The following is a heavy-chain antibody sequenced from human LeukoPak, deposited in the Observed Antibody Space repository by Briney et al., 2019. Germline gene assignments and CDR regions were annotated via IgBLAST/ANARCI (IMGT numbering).Heavy chain of an antibody. Sequence: PSETLSLTCTVSGGSISSSSYYWSWIRQPPGKGLEWIRYIYYSGSTNYNPSLKSRVTISVDTSKNQFSLKLSSLTAADTAVYYCARAFGFGELSSERHSFDYWGQGTLVTVSS. CDR3: ARAFGFGELSSERHSFDY. D-gene: IGHD3-10*01. CDR1: GGSISSSSYY. CDR2: IYYSGST. V-gene: IGHV4-61*01. J-gene: IGHJ4*02.